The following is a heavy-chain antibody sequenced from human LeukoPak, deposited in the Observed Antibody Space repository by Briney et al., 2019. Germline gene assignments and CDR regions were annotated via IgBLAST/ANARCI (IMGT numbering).Heavy chain of an antibody. CDR3: AKDHCSGGSCSYCYYYYMDV. V-gene: IGHV3-66*01. D-gene: IGHD2-15*01. CDR1: GFTVSSNY. CDR2: TYSGGST. J-gene: IGHJ6*03. Sequence: GGSLRLSCAASGFTVSSNYMSWVRQAPGKGLEGVSVTYSGGSTYYAESVKGRFSISRDNSKNTLYLQMNSLRAEDTAVYYCAKDHCSGGSCSYCYYYYMDVWGKGTTVTVSS.